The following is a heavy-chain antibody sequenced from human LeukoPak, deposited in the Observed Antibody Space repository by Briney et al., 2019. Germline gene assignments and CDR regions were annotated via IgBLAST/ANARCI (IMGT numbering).Heavy chain of an antibody. J-gene: IGHJ3*02. CDR2: FDPEDGET. D-gene: IGHD1-14*01. CDR3: ATVSRKLDAFDI. V-gene: IGHV1-24*01. Sequence: ASVKVSCKVSGYTLTELSMHWVRQAPGKGLEWMGGFDPEDGETIYAQKFQGRVTMTEDTSTDTAYMELSSLRSEDTAVYYCATVSRKLDAFDIWGQGTMVTVSS. CDR1: GYTLTELS.